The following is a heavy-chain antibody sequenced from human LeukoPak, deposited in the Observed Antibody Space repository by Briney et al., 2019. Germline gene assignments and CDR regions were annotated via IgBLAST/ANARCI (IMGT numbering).Heavy chain of an antibody. CDR3: ARVGGGSSGYYYFDY. Sequence: ASVKVSCKVSGYTLTELSMHWVRQAPGKGLEWMGGLDPEDGETIYAQKFQGRVTMTEDTSTDTAYMELSSLRSEDTSVYYCARVGGGSSGYYYFDYWGQGTLVTVSS. CDR1: GYTLTELS. CDR2: LDPEDGET. J-gene: IGHJ4*02. D-gene: IGHD3-22*01. V-gene: IGHV1-24*01.